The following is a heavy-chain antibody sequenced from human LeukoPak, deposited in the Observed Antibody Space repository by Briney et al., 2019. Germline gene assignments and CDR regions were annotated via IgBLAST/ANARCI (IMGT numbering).Heavy chain of an antibody. CDR1: GGSISSYY. Sequence: SETLSLTCTVSGGSISSYYWSWIRQPAGKGLEWIGRIYNSGSTNYNPSLKSRVTMSVDTSKNQFSLKLSSVTAADTAVYYCARSTDSGDYYDSSGLDYWGQGTLVTVSS. V-gene: IGHV4-4*07. D-gene: IGHD3-22*01. CDR2: IYNSGST. J-gene: IGHJ4*02. CDR3: ARSTDSGDYYDSSGLDY.